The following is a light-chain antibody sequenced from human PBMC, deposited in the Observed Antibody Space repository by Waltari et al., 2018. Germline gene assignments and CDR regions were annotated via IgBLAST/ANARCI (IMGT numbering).Light chain of an antibody. V-gene: IGLV2-8*01. Sequence: QSALTQPPSASGSPGQSVPTPCPGTSRDVGNYNYSPWYQQPPGKAPKPLIYEVSKRPSGVPDRFSGSKSGNTASLTVSGLQAEDEADYYCSSYAGSNNWVFGGGTKLTVL. CDR3: SSYAGSNNWV. J-gene: IGLJ3*02. CDR1: SRDVGNYNY. CDR2: EVS.